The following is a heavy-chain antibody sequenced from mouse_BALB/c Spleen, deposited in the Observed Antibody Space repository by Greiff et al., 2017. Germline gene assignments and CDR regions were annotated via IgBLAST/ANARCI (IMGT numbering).Heavy chain of an antibody. CDR2: ISSGGSYT. Sequence: EVQVVESGGDLVKPGGSLKLSCAASGFTFSSYGMSWVRQTPDKRLEWVATISSGGSYTYYPDSVKGRFTISRDNAKNTLYLQMSSLKSEDTAMYYCARHTTATYDYWGQGTTLTVSS. D-gene: IGHD1-2*01. CDR3: ARHTTATYDY. V-gene: IGHV5-6*01. CDR1: GFTFSSYG. J-gene: IGHJ2*01.